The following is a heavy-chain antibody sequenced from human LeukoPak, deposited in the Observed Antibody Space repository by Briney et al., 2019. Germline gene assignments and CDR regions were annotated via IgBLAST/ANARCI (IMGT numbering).Heavy chain of an antibody. D-gene: IGHD3-10*01. Sequence: GGSLRLSCAASGFTFSSYGMHWVRQAPGKGLEWVAFIRYDGSNKYYADSVKGRFTISRDNSKNTLYLQMNSLRAEDTAVYYCAKDPLMVRYYYYYYGMDVWGQGTTVTVSS. CDR3: AKDPLMVRYYYYYYGMDV. CDR1: GFTFSSYG. CDR2: IRYDGSNK. V-gene: IGHV3-30*02. J-gene: IGHJ6*02.